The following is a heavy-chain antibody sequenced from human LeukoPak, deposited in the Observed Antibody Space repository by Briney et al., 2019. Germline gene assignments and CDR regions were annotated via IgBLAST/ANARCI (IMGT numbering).Heavy chain of an antibody. V-gene: IGHV1-2*02. CDR3: ARGDDYGDLSFDY. CDR2: INPNSGGT. J-gene: IGHJ4*02. CDR1: GYTFTGYY. D-gene: IGHD4-17*01. Sequence: ASVKVSCKASGYTFTGYYMHWVRQAPGQGLEWMGWINPNSGGTNYAQKFQGRVTMTRDTSISTAYMELSRLRSDDTTVYYRARGDDYGDLSFDYWGQGTLVTVSS.